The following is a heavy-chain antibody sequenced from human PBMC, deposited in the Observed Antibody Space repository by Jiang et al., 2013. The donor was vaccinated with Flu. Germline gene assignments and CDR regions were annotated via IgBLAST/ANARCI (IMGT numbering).Heavy chain of an antibody. V-gene: IGHV3-66*01. J-gene: IGHJ4*02. CDR1: GFTVSSNY. CDR2: IYSGGST. D-gene: IGHD3-22*01. CDR3: ARSSGVRRSYYDSSGYYFDY. Sequence: ASGFTVSSNYMSWVRQAPGKGLEWVSVIYSGGSTYYADSVKGRFTISRDNSKNTLYLQMNSLRAEDTAVYYCARSSGVRRSYYDSSGYYFDYWGQGTLVTVSS.